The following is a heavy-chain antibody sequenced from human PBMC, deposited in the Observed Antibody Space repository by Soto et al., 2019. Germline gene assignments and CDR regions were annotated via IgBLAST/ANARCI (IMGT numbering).Heavy chain of an antibody. D-gene: IGHD3-16*01. Sequence: QVQLVQSGAEVKRPGSSVKVSCESSGDTFNSYVISWVRQAPGQGLEWMGGIIPIIGVTHYAPKFQGRVTISALSSTGTAYMEFTNLGFEATALYYCARESLGAKGADHWGQGTLVTVSS. J-gene: IGHJ4*02. CDR1: GDTFNSYV. CDR3: ARESLGAKGADH. CDR2: IIPIIGVT. V-gene: IGHV1-69*17.